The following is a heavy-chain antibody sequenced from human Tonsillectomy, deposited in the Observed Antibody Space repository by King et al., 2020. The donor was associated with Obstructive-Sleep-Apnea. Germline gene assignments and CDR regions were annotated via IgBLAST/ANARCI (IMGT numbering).Heavy chain of an antibody. D-gene: IGHD5-18*01. CDR3: TTDQGTAMVIDY. Sequence: EVQLVESGGGLVKPGGSLRLSCAASGFTFRNAWMSWVRQAPGKGLEWVGRIKSTTDGGTRDYAAPVKGRFTISRDDSKNTLYLQMNSLKTEDTAVYYCTTDQGTAMVIDYWGQGALVTVSS. V-gene: IGHV3-15*01. CDR1: GFTFRNAW. J-gene: IGHJ4*02. CDR2: IKSTTDGGTR.